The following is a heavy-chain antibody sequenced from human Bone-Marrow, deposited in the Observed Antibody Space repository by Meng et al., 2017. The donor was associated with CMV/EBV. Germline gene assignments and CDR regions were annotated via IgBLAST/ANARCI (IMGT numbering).Heavy chain of an antibody. V-gene: IGHV3-74*03. J-gene: IGHJ5*02. Sequence: GESLKISCAASGFTFSNFWMHWVRQAPGKGLVWVSRINLHGSRTSYADSVKGRFTISRDNAKNTLYLQMNSLRAEDTALYYCAREGQGGNWFDPWGQGTLVTVSS. CDR1: GFTFSNFW. CDR2: INLHGSRT. CDR3: AREGQGGNWFDP.